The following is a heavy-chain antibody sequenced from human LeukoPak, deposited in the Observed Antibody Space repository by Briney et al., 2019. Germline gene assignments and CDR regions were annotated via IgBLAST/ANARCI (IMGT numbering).Heavy chain of an antibody. V-gene: IGHV3-21*04. D-gene: IGHD3-9*01. Sequence: AGSLTLSCAASGFTFSSYSWNWVRQAPGRGLEWVSSINGSSSYMYYAYSVKGRFTISRANSKSTLYLQMNSLRAEDTAVYYCAKEHNFDWLFCYDYWGQGILVTVS. CDR2: INGSSSYM. J-gene: IGHJ4*02. CDR1: GFTFSSYS. CDR3: AKEHNFDWLFCYDY.